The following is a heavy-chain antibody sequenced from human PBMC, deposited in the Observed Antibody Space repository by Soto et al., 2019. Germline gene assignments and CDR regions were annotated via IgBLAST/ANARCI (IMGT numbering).Heavy chain of an antibody. CDR3: AKEGYDSSAYYYYYYGMDV. Sequence: QVQLVESGGGVVQPGRSLRLSCAASGFTFSSYGMHWVRQAPGKGLEWVAVISYDGSNKYYADSVKGRFTISRDNSKNTLYLQMNSLRAEDTAVYYCAKEGYDSSAYYYYYYGMDVWGQGTTDTVSS. J-gene: IGHJ6*02. CDR2: ISYDGSNK. V-gene: IGHV3-30*18. CDR1: GFTFSSYG. D-gene: IGHD3-22*01.